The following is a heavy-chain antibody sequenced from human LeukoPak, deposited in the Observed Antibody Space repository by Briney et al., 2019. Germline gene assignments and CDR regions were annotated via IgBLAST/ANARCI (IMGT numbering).Heavy chain of an antibody. J-gene: IGHJ3*02. CDR1: GFRFGSDW. D-gene: IGHD3-16*01. Sequence: PGGSLRPSCAASGFRFGSDWMIWVRQAPGKGLEWVANINPDGSEKYYVDSVKGRFTISRDNGKNSLYLQLNSLRADDTAVYYCARYYDPPVGDAFDIWGQGTLVTVSS. CDR3: ARYYDPPVGDAFDI. V-gene: IGHV3-7*01. CDR2: INPDGSEK.